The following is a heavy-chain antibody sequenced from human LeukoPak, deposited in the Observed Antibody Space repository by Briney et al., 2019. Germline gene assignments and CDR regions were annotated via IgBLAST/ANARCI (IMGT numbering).Heavy chain of an antibody. CDR2: ISDSGHNT. J-gene: IGHJ3*02. V-gene: IGHV3-23*01. Sequence: PGGSLRLSCAASGFTFSSYALSWARQAPGKGLEWVSRISDSGHNTYYADSVKGGLTISRDNSKKTLYLQMKNLRAEDAAVYCCAKDHIGRAFNIWGHGTMATVSS. CDR1: GFTFSSYA. D-gene: IGHD2-15*01. CDR3: AKDHIGRAFNI.